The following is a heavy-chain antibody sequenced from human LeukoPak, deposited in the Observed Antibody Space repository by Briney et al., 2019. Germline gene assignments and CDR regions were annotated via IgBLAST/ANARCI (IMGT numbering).Heavy chain of an antibody. J-gene: IGHJ4*02. CDR3: AASSGVTLGRF. Sequence: SETLSLTCTVSGGSISSGTHYYNWIRQHPGKGLEWIGYIYYTGVTSYNPSLKSRVTMSVDTSMNQVPLKLSSLTAADTAVYYCAASSGVTLGRFWGQGTLVTVSS. D-gene: IGHD3-16*01. CDR2: IYYTGVT. V-gene: IGHV4-31*03. CDR1: GGSISSGTHY.